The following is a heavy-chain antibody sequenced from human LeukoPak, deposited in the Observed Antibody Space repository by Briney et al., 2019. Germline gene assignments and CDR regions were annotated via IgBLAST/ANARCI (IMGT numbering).Heavy chain of an antibody. D-gene: IGHD3-10*01. CDR1: GGSFSGYY. V-gene: IGHV4-34*01. J-gene: IGHJ4*02. Sequence: PSETLSLTCAVYGGSFSGYYWSWIRQPPGKGLEWIGEINHSGSTNYNPSLKSRVTISVDTSKKQFSLKLSSVTAADTAVYYCARLRYYGPGSHYPFDYWGQGTLVTVSS. CDR3: ARLRYYGPGSHYPFDY. CDR2: INHSGST.